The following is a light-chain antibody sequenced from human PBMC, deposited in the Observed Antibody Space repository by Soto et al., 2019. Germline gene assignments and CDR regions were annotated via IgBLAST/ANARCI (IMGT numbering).Light chain of an antibody. V-gene: IGLV2-14*01. Sequence: QSALTQPAPVSGSPGQSITISCSRTSSDVGSYDHVAWYQQFPGKTPKLMIYEVSNRPSGVSSRFSGSKSGNTASLTISGLQAEDEADYYCISYTGSSTSYVFGSGTKVTVL. CDR3: ISYTGSSTSYV. J-gene: IGLJ1*01. CDR1: SSDVGSYDH. CDR2: EVS.